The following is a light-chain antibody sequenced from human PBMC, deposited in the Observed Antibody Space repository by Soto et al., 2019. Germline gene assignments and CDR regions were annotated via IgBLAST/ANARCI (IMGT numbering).Light chain of an antibody. CDR1: VILTKKY. Sequence: EVVLTQSPGTLSVSPGESATLSCRANVILTKKYLAWYQQKPGQAPRLLMYAASTRASGIPDRFSGGGSGTAFTLTISRLEPEDFAVYFCQQYDSAPRTFGQGTKVEVK. V-gene: IGKV3-20*01. J-gene: IGKJ1*01. CDR3: QQYDSAPRT. CDR2: AAS.